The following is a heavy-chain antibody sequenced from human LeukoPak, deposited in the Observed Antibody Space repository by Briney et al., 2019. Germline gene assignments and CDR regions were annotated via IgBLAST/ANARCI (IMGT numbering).Heavy chain of an antibody. CDR3: AKKYSSGWSPTDY. Sequence: GGSLRHSCAGSGFTFNNYAMSWVRRAPRKGLEWVSTIMIGGDGKHYADSVKGRFTISRDRSESTLYLQMNSLRAEDTAVYYCAKKYSSGWSPTDYWGQGTLVTVSS. D-gene: IGHD6-19*01. J-gene: IGHJ4*02. V-gene: IGHV3-23*01. CDR2: IMIGGDGK. CDR1: GFTFNNYA.